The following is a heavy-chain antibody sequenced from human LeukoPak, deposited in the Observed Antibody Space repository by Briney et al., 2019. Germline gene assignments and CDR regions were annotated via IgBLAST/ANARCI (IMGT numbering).Heavy chain of an antibody. CDR2: IYYSGIS. D-gene: IGHD3-10*01. V-gene: IGHV4-39*01. CDR3: ARTYGGYYYGMDV. Sequence: KPSETLSLTCTASGGSISRSSYYWGWIRQPPGKGLEWISNIYYSGISYYNPSLKSRVTISVDTSKNQFSLNLSSVTAADTAVYYCARTYGGYYYGMDVWGQGTTVTVSS. J-gene: IGHJ6*02. CDR1: GGSISRSSYY.